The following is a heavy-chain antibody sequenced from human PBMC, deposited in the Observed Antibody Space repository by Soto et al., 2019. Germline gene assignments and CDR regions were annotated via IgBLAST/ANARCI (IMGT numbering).Heavy chain of an antibody. J-gene: IGHJ4*02. V-gene: IGHV1-2*02. Sequence: QVQLVQSGAEVKKPGASVKVSCKASGHTFTGHHMHWVRQVPGQGLEWMGYIDLDNDNRAYAQKFQGRVTTTRDTSITTAYMELTGLRSDDTAVYFCGLEPTGTGGFDYWGQGTLVTVSS. CDR3: GLEPTGTGGFDY. D-gene: IGHD7-27*01. CDR2: IDLDNDNR. CDR1: GHTFTGHH.